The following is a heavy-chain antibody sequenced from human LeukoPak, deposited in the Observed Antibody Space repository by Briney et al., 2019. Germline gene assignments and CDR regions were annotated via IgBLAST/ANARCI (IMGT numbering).Heavy chain of an antibody. Sequence: GASVKVSCKAFGYTFTSNYMHWVRQAPGQGPEWMGVISPSGGSTTYAQKFQGRVTLTRDMSTSTAYMELSSLRSEDTAVYYCARDHRGWWYPRFDYWGQGTLVTVSS. CDR1: GYTFTSNY. CDR2: ISPSGGST. J-gene: IGHJ4*02. V-gene: IGHV1-46*01. D-gene: IGHD2-15*01. CDR3: ARDHRGWWYPRFDY.